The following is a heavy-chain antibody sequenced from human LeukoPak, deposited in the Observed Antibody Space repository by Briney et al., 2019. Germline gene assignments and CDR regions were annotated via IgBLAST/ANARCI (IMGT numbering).Heavy chain of an antibody. CDR2: IYSGGTT. CDR1: GFTVSGNY. V-gene: IGHV3-53*01. CDR3: AKDGDRRQWLVGG. Sequence: GGSLRLSCAVSGFTVSGNYMSWVRQAPGKGLEWVSLIYSGGTTYYADSVKGRFTISRDNSKNTLYLQMNSLRAEDTAVYYCAKDGDRRQWLVGGWGQGTLVTVSS. J-gene: IGHJ4*02. D-gene: IGHD6-19*01.